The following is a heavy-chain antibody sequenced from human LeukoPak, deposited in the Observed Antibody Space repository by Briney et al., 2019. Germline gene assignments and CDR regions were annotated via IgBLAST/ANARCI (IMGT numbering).Heavy chain of an antibody. CDR2: ISGSGGST. D-gene: IGHD3-10*01. J-gene: IGHJ5*02. CDR3: AKLLWFGELYWFDP. V-gene: IGHV3-23*01. Sequence: GGSLRLSCAASGFTFSSYAMSWVRQAPGKGLEWVSAISGSGGSTYYADSVKGRFTISRDNSKNTLYLQMNSPRAEDTAVYYCAKLLWFGELYWFDPWGQGTLVTVSS. CDR1: GFTFSSYA.